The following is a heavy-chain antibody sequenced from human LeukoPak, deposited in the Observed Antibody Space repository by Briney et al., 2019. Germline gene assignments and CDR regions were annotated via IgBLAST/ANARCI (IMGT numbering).Heavy chain of an antibody. CDR3: ARGDSSGYSFFDY. V-gene: IGHV1-69*13. CDR1: GYTFTGYY. CDR2: IIPIFGTA. Sequence: SVKVSCKASGYTFTGYYMHWVRQAPGQGLEWMGGIIPIFGTANYAQKFQGRVTITADESTSTAYMELSSLRSEDTAVYYCARGDSSGYSFFDYWGQGTLVTVSS. J-gene: IGHJ4*02. D-gene: IGHD3-22*01.